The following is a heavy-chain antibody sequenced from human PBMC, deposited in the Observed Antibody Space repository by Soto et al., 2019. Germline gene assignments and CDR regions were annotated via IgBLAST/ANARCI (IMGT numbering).Heavy chain of an antibody. D-gene: IGHD6-13*01. CDR3: AKDLIAAARRGDY. Sequence: VGSLRLSCAASGFTFSSYAMSWVRQAPGKGLEWVSAISGSGGSTYYADSVKGRFTISRDNSKNTLYLQMNSLRAEDTAVYYSAKDLIAAARRGDYWGQGTLVTVSS. CDR1: GFTFSSYA. J-gene: IGHJ4*02. CDR2: ISGSGGST. V-gene: IGHV3-23*01.